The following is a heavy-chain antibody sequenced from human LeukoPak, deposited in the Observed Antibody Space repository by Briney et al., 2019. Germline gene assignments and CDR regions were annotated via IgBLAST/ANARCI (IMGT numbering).Heavy chain of an antibody. CDR1: GFTFSSYG. CDR3: AKVWGSGSYYYYMDV. Sequence: PGGSLRLSCAASGFTFSSYGMHWVRQAPDKGLEWVAFIRYDGSNKYYADSVKGRFTISRDNSKNTLYLQMNSLRAEDTAVYYCAKVWGSGSYYYYMDVWGKGTTVTVSS. D-gene: IGHD3-10*01. V-gene: IGHV3-30*02. J-gene: IGHJ6*03. CDR2: IRYDGSNK.